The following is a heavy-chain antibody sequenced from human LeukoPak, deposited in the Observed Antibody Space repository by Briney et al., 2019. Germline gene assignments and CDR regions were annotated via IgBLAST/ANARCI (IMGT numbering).Heavy chain of an antibody. CDR3: ARSGYYHYYGLDV. CDR2: IGTADDT. CDR1: GFTFSSYD. V-gene: IGHV3-13*04. J-gene: IGHJ6*02. D-gene: IGHD6-13*01. Sequence: GGSLRLSCVASGFTFSSYDLHWVRKTTGKGLEWVSAIGTADDTFYPDSVKGRFTISRDDAKNSLYLQMRNLRVGDTAVYYCARSGYYHYYGLDVWGQGTTVTVSS.